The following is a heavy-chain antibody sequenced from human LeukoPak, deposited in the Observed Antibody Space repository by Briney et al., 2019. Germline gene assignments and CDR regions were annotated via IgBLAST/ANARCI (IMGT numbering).Heavy chain of an antibody. CDR3: ARGPSSFGEYTLDY. D-gene: IGHD3-10*01. CDR2: IYTSGST. J-gene: IGHJ4*02. Sequence: SETLSLTCTVSGGSISSYYWSWIRQPAGKGLEWIGRIYTSGSTNYNPSLKSRVTMSVDTSKNQFSLKLSSVTAADTAVYYCARGPSSFGEYTLDYWGQGTLVTVSS. CDR1: GGSISSYY. V-gene: IGHV4-4*07.